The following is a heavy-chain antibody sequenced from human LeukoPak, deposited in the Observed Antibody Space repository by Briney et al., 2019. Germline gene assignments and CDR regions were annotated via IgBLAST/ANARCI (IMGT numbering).Heavy chain of an antibody. CDR3: ARDGDSSGWYEVDY. CDR1: GFTFSSYW. Sequence: PGGSLRLSCAASGFTFSSYWMSWVRQAPGKGLEWVANIEQDGSEKYYVDSVKGRFTISRDNAKNSLYLQMNSLRAEDTAVYYCARDGDSSGWYEVDYWGQGTLVTVSS. CDR2: IEQDGSEK. V-gene: IGHV3-7*03. J-gene: IGHJ4*02. D-gene: IGHD6-19*01.